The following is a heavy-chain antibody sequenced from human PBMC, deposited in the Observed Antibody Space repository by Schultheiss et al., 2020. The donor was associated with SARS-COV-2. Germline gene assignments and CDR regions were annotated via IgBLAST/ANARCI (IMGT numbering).Heavy chain of an antibody. CDR2: IKYDGSEK. CDR3: ARARGGSYYYGMDV. V-gene: IGHV3-30*04. CDR1: GFTFSSYA. J-gene: IGHJ6*02. D-gene: IGHD1-26*01. Sequence: GESLKISCAASGFTFSSYAMHWVRQAPGKGLEWVANIKYDGSEKPYADSVRGRFTISRDNSKNTLYLQMNSLRAEDTAVYYCARARGGSYYYGMDVWGQGTTVTVSS.